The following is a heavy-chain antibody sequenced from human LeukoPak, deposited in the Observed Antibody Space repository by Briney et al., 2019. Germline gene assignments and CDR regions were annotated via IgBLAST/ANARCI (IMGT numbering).Heavy chain of an antibody. CDR3: ARVAYYDSSGYPDYFDY. V-gene: IGHV4-59*08. J-gene: IGHJ4*02. Sequence: PSETLSLTCTVSGGAISSYYWSWIRQPPGKGLEWVGYIYYSGSTNYNPSLKSRVTISVDTSKNQFSLKLSSVTAADTAVYYCARVAYYDSSGYPDYFDYWGQGTLVTVSS. CDR1: GGAISSYY. CDR2: IYYSGST. D-gene: IGHD3-22*01.